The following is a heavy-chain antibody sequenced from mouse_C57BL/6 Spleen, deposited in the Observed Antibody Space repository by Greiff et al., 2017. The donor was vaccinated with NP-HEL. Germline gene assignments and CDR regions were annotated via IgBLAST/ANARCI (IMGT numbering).Heavy chain of an antibody. J-gene: IGHJ4*01. V-gene: IGHV3-6*01. CDR2: ISYDGSN. CDR3: ARVDY. Sequence: DVKLQESGPGLVKPSQSLSLTCSVTGYSITSGYYWNWIRQFPGNKLEWMGYISYDGSNNSNPSLKNRISITRDTSKIQFFLKLNSVTTEDTATYYCARVDYWGQGTSVTVSS. CDR1: GYSITSGYY.